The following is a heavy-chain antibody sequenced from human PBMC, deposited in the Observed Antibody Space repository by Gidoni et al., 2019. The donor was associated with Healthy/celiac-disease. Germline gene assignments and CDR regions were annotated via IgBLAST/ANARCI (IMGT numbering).Heavy chain of an antibody. CDR1: GGTFSSYA. Sequence: QVQLVQSGAEVKKPGSSVKVSCKASGGTFSSYAISWVRQAPGQGLEWMGGIIPMFGTANDAHKFQGRVTITADESTSTAYMELSSLRSEDTAVYYCARGGPDSSGYYSFYYYGMDVWGQGTTVTVSS. V-gene: IGHV1-69*01. CDR3: ARGGPDSSGYYSFYYYGMDV. CDR2: IIPMFGTA. D-gene: IGHD3-22*01. J-gene: IGHJ6*02.